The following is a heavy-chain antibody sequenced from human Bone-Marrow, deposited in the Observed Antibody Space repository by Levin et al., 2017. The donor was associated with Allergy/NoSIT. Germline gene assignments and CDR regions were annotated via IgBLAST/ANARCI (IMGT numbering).Heavy chain of an antibody. Sequence: GGSLRLSCTASGFSFSGYWMSWVRQAPGKGLEWVASIKQDGNGKFYVDSVKGRFTISRDNAKNSLYLEMNSLRAEDTAVYYCSRCEDYWGQGTVVTVSS. CDR1: GFSFSGYW. J-gene: IGHJ4*02. CDR3: SRCEDY. V-gene: IGHV3-7*01. CDR2: IKQDGNGK.